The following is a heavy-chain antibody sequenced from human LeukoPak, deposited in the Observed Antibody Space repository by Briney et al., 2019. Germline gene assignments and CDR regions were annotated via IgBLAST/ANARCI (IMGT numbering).Heavy chain of an antibody. D-gene: IGHD3-10*01. CDR3: ARDLYGSGTRFDD. CDR1: GGSISNSNW. V-gene: IGHV4-4*02. J-gene: IGHJ4*02. Sequence: PSGTLSLTCGASGGSISNSNWRSWVRQPPGKGLEWIGEVFHSGSTNYNPSLKSRVTVSVDKSKNQFSLKLNSVTAADTAVYYCARDLYGSGTRFDDWGQGTLVTVSS. CDR2: VFHSGST.